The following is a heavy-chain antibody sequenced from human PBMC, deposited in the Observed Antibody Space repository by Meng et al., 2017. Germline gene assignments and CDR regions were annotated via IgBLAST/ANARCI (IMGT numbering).Heavy chain of an antibody. CDR1: GFFVSRYA. Sequence: GFFVSRYAMHWVRQAAGKGLEWVSHISTSGSTIYYAESVRGRFTIPRDNAKNSLYLQMNSLSGEDTAVYYCARDRGNYYHDSGGHYYLDYWGQGTLVTVSS. D-gene: IGHD3-22*01. CDR3: ARDRGNYYHDSGGHYYLDY. V-gene: IGHV3-48*03. J-gene: IGHJ4*02. CDR2: ISTSGSTI.